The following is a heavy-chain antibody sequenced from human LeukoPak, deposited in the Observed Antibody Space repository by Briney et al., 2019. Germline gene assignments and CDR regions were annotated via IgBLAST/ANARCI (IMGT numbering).Heavy chain of an antibody. CDR3: ARDRGSYRFDP. J-gene: IGHJ5*02. Sequence: ASVKVSCKASRYTFTDNSMHCVRQAPGQGLEWMGWINPNSGGTKYALQFQGTVTMTRDTSISTAYLELSRLRSDDTAVYYCARDRGSYRFDPWGQGTLVTVSS. V-gene: IGHV1-2*02. CDR1: RYTFTDNS. CDR2: INPNSGGT. D-gene: IGHD3-16*02.